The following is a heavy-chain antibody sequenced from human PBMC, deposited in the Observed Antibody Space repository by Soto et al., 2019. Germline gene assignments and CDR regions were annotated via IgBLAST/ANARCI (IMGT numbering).Heavy chain of an antibody. V-gene: IGHV1-3*01. Sequence: ASVKVSCKASGYTFTSYAMHWVRQAPGQRLEWMGWINAGNGNTKYSQKFQGRVTITRDTSASTAYMELSSLRSEDTAVYYCASTRYCSGGSCYFGDYYYGMDVWGQGTTVTVSS. CDR1: GYTFTSYA. CDR2: INAGNGNT. J-gene: IGHJ6*02. CDR3: ASTRYCSGGSCYFGDYYYGMDV. D-gene: IGHD2-15*01.